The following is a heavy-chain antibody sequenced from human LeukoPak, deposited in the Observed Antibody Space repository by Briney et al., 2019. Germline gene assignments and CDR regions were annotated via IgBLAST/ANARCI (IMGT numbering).Heavy chain of an antibody. J-gene: IGHJ4*02. Sequence: SETLSLTCAVYGGSFSGYYWSWVRQPPGKGLEWIGEINHSGSNNYNPSITSRVTISVDTSKNQFSLKLSSVTAADTAVYYCARFYDSSGYRRSYYFDYWGQGTLVTVSS. CDR2: INHSGSN. CDR1: GGSFSGYY. D-gene: IGHD3-22*01. CDR3: ARFYDSSGYRRSYYFDY. V-gene: IGHV4-34*01.